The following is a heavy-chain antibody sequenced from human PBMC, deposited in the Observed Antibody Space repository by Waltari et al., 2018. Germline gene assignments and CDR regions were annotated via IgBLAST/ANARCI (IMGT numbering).Heavy chain of an antibody. V-gene: IGHV4-4*02. Sequence: QVQLQESGQGLVKPSGTLSLTCAVSGDSISANYWWSWVRQSPEKGLEWIGPVHHSGKAHCNPSLQGRVAISVDRPKSQCSLSLNAGTAADTAIYYCAGDRAIGLFFDYWGRGTLVTVSS. CDR2: VHHSGKA. CDR3: AGDRAIGLFFDY. CDR1: GDSISANYW. J-gene: IGHJ4*02. D-gene: IGHD2-2*01.